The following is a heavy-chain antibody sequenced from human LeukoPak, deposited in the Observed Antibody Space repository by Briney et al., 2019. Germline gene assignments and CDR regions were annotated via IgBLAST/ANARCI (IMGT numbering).Heavy chain of an antibody. Sequence: GGALSLSCAASGFTFRSYGTHGVRQAPGQGLEWVALISYYGGNKYYADSVKGRFTISRDNSKNTLSPQLNSLIPDDTAVYYCAKGRQQWLTFDALDISGQGTMVTVSS. J-gene: IGHJ3*02. CDR2: ISYYGGNK. CDR3: AKGRQQWLTFDALDI. D-gene: IGHD5-18*01. V-gene: IGHV3-30*18. CDR1: GFTFRSYG.